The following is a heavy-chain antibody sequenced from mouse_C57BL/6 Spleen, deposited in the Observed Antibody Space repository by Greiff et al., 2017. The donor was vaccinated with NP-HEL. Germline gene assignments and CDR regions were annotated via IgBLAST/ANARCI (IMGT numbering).Heavy chain of an antibody. CDR1: GYTFTDYY. V-gene: IGHV1-26*01. Sequence: EVQLQQSGPELVKPGASVKISCKASGYTFTDYYMNWVKRSHGKSLEWIGDINPNNGGTSYNQKFKGKATLTVDKSSSTAYMELRSLTSEDSAVYYCARSSKDYYAMDYWGQGTSVTVSS. J-gene: IGHJ4*01. CDR2: INPNNGGT. CDR3: ARSSKDYYAMDY. D-gene: IGHD1-3*01.